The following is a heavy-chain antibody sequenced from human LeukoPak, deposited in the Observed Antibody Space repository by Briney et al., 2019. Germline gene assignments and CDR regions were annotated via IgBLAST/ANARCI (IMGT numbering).Heavy chain of an antibody. J-gene: IGHJ4*02. CDR2: ISAYNGNT. D-gene: IGHD1-26*01. Sequence: GASVKVSCKASGYTFTSYGISWVRQAPGQGLEWMGWISAYNGNTNYAQKLQGRVTMTTDTSTSTAYMELRSLRSDDTAVYYCARDLKGIVGATYFDYWGQGTLVTVSS. CDR1: GYTFTSYG. CDR3: ARDLKGIVGATYFDY. V-gene: IGHV1-18*01.